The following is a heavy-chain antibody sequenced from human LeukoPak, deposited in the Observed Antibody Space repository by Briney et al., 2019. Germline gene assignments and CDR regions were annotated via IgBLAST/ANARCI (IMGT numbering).Heavy chain of an antibody. V-gene: IGHV3-23*01. Sequence: GGSLRLSCAASGFTFSSYAMSWVSQAPGKGLEWVSAISGSGGSTYYAESVKGRFTFSRDTSKNTLYLQMNSLRAEDTAVYCCAKAPLVGATTPFDYWGQGTLVTVSS. D-gene: IGHD1-26*01. J-gene: IGHJ4*02. CDR3: AKAPLVGATTPFDY. CDR1: GFTFSSYA. CDR2: ISGSGGST.